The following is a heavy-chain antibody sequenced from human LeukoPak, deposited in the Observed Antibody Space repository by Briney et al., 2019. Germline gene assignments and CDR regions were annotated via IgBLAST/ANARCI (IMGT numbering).Heavy chain of an antibody. CDR2: INHSGST. Sequence: PSETLSLTCAVYGGSFSGYYWSWIRQPPGKGLEWIGEINHSGSTNYNPSLKSRVTISVDTSKNQFSLKLSSVTAADTAVYYCARGPGYCSGGSCYEGGHWGQGTLVTVSS. CDR1: GGSFSGYY. CDR3: ARGPGYCSGGSCYEGGH. J-gene: IGHJ4*02. D-gene: IGHD2-15*01. V-gene: IGHV4-34*01.